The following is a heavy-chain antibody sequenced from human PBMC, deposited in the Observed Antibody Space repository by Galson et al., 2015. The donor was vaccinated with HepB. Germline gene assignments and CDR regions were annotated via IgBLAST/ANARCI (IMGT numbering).Heavy chain of an antibody. V-gene: IGHV3-48*03. CDR3: ARIGYCSSTSCYSYYGMDV. D-gene: IGHD2-2*01. Sequence: SLRLSCAASTFTFSNYEMNWVRQAPGKGLEWVSYISRSGDVIYYGDSVKGRFTISRDNAKNSLYLQMNSLRAEDTAVYYCARIGYCSSTSCYSYYGMDVWGQGTTVTVSS. CDR2: ISRSGDVI. J-gene: IGHJ6*02. CDR1: TFTFSNYE.